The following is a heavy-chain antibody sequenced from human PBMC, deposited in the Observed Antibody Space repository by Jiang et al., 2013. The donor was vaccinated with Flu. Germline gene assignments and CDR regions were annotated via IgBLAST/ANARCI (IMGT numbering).Heavy chain of an antibody. CDR1: GGGSFNGYF. Sequence: ETLSLTCAVSGGGSFNGYFWSWIRQPPGKGLEWIGEIDHSGSTNTNSSLKSRVAMSIDSYKKEFSLKLRSVTAADTAVYYCARGPYESGSYFNNGFDYWGQGSQVAVSS. J-gene: IGHJ4*02. CDR3: ARGPYESGSYFNNGFDY. V-gene: IGHV4-34*01. CDR2: IDHSGST. D-gene: IGHD3-10*01.